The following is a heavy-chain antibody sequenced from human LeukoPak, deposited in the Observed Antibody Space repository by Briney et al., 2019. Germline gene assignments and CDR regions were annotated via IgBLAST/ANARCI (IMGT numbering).Heavy chain of an antibody. V-gene: IGHV4-31*03. CDR2: IYYSGST. CDR3: ARGTRNYYYGMDV. J-gene: IGHJ6*02. Sequence: KPSQTLSLTCTVSGGSISSGGYYWSWIRQHPGKGLEWIGYIYYSGSTYYNPSLKSRVTISVDTSKNQFSLKLSSVTAADTAVYYCARGTRNYYYGMDVWGQGTTVTVSS. CDR1: GGSISSGGYY.